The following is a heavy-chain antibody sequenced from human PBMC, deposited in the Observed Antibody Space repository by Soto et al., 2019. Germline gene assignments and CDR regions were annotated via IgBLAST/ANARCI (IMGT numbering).Heavy chain of an antibody. V-gene: IGHV1-18*01. CDR1: GYTFTSYG. CDR2: ISAYNGNT. J-gene: IGHJ6*02. D-gene: IGHD6-13*01. Sequence: QVQLVQSGAEVKKPGASVKVSCKASGYTFTSYGFSWVRQAPGQGLEWMGWISAYNGNTNYAQKVQGRVTMTTDTSTSTAYLELRSLRSDETAVYYCASFSIAAADPYGMDVWGQGTTVTVSS. CDR3: ASFSIAAADPYGMDV.